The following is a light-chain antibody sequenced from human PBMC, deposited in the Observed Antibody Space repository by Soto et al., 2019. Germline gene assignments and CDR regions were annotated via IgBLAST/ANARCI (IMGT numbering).Light chain of an antibody. CDR3: GTWDSSLDTVV. CDR2: DNY. CDR1: SSNIGGNY. Sequence: HSVLAQPPSISAAPGQKVTISCSGSSSNIGGNYVSWYQHVPRTAPKLLIYDNYKRASGSPDRFSASKSGTSATLGITGLQTGDEADYYCGTWDSSLDTVVFGGGTKLTVL. V-gene: IGLV1-51*01. J-gene: IGLJ2*01.